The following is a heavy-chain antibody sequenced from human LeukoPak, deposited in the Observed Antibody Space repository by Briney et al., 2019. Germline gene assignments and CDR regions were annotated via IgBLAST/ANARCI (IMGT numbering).Heavy chain of an antibody. CDR1: GGSISSGGYY. Sequence: SETLSLTCTVSGGSISSGGYYWSWIRQHPGKGLEWIGYIYYSGSTYYNPSLKSRVTISVDTSKNQFSLKLSSVTAADTAVYYCARGAELVKGGNYFDYWGQGTLVTVSS. CDR2: IYYSGST. D-gene: IGHD6-13*01. V-gene: IGHV4-31*03. J-gene: IGHJ4*02. CDR3: ARGAELVKGGNYFDY.